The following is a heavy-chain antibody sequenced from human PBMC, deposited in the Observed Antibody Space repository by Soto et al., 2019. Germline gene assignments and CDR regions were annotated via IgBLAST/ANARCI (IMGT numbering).Heavy chain of an antibody. Sequence: NPGGSLRLSCAASGFTFSSYSMNWVRQAPGKGLEWVSSISSSSSYIYYADSVKGRFTISRDNAKNSLYLQMNSLRAEDTAVYYCARVLRYCSGGSCYPSEEIYYYYMDVWGKGTTVTVSS. CDR3: ARVLRYCSGGSCYPSEEIYYYYMDV. CDR2: ISSSSSYI. J-gene: IGHJ6*03. V-gene: IGHV3-21*01. D-gene: IGHD2-15*01. CDR1: GFTFSSYS.